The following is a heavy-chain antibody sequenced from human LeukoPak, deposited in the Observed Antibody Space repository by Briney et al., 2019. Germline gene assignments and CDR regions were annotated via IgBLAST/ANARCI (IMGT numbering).Heavy chain of an antibody. J-gene: IGHJ5*02. Sequence: NPSETLSLTCTVSGGSFSSGSYYWNWIRQPPGKGLEWIGYIYYSGSTDDNPSLNIRVTIAIYTSTNQFSLKLSSVTAADTAVFYCARGSSSIRGWFDRWGQGTPVTVSS. V-gene: IGHV4-61*01. D-gene: IGHD6-13*01. CDR1: GGSFSSGSYY. CDR3: ARGSSSIRGWFDR. CDR2: IYYSGST.